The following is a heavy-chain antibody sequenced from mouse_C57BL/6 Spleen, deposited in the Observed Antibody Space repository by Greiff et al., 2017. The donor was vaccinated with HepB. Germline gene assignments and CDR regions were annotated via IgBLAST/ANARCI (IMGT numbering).Heavy chain of an antibody. Sequence: EVQGVESGGGLVKPGGSLKLSCAASGFTFSSYAMSWVRQTPEKRLEWVATISDGGSYTYYPDNVKGRFTISRDNAKNNLYLQMSHLKSEDTAMYYCARGGGYDGRWYFDVWGTGTTVTVSS. CDR1: GFTFSSYA. V-gene: IGHV5-4*01. D-gene: IGHD2-2*01. CDR2: ISDGGSYT. J-gene: IGHJ1*03. CDR3: ARGGGYDGRWYFDV.